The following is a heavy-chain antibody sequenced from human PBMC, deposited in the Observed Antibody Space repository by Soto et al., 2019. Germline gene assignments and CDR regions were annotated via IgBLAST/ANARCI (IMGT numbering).Heavy chain of an antibody. J-gene: IGHJ4*02. V-gene: IGHV4-61*01. CDR1: GGSVSSGSYY. Sequence: QVQLQESGPGLVKPSETLSLTCTVSGGSVSSGSYYWNWIRQPPGKGLEWSGYIYYSGSTNYNPSLKSRVTISVDTYKNQFSLKLTSVTAADTAVYYCARDRGQLVPFDFWGQGTLVTVSS. CDR3: ARDRGQLVPFDF. CDR2: IYYSGST. D-gene: IGHD6-13*01.